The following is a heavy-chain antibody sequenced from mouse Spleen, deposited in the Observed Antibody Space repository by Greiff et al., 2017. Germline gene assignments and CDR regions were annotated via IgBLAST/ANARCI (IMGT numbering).Heavy chain of an antibody. Sequence: QVQLQQSGAELAKPGASVKMSCKASGYTFTSYWMHWVKQRPGQGLEWIGYINPSTGYTEYNQKFKDKATLTADKSSSTAYMQLSSLTSEDSAVYYCAREVPPAYWGQGTLVTVSA. CDR2: INPSTGYT. D-gene: IGHD2-14*01. V-gene: IGHV1-7*01. CDR1: GYTFTSYW. CDR3: AREVPPAY. J-gene: IGHJ3*01.